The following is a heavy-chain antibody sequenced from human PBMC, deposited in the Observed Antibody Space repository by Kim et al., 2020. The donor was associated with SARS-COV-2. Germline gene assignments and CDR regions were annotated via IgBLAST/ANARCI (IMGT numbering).Heavy chain of an antibody. CDR3: ARATRGYCIDY. D-gene: IGHD2-2*03. Sequence: SETLSLTCAVYGGSFSGYYWSWIRQPPGKGLEWIGEINHSGSTNYNPSLKSRVTISVDTSKNQFSLKLSSVTAADTAVYYCARATRGYCIDYWGQGTLVTVSS. CDR1: GGSFSGYY. V-gene: IGHV4-34*01. CDR2: INHSGST. J-gene: IGHJ4*02.